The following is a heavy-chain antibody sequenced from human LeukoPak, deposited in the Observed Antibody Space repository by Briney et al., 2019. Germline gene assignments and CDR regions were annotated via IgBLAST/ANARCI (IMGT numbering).Heavy chain of an antibody. V-gene: IGHV3-74*01. J-gene: IGHJ3*02. D-gene: IGHD1-14*01. CDR2: IHSDEISA. CDR3: ATGPFSAFAI. CDR1: GFTFSSYA. Sequence: GGSLRLSCAASGFTFSSYAMSWVRQAPGKGLVWVSHIHSDEISAAYADSVKGRFTISRDNTKNTLYLQMNSLRVEDTAVYFCATGPFSAFAIWGQGTTLIVSS.